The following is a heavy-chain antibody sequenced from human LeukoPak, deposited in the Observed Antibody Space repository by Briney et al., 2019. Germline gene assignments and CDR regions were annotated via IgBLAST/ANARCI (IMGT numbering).Heavy chain of an antibody. CDR1: GGSISGGSYY. J-gene: IGHJ5*02. V-gene: IGHV4-61*02. CDR2: IYTSGST. CDR3: ARDSPRDGYNYYESNWFDP. D-gene: IGHD5-24*01. Sequence: SQTLSLTCTDPGGSISGGSYYWSWIRQPAGKGLEWIGRIYTSGSTNYNPSLKSRFTISVDTSKNQFSLKLSSVTAADTAVYYCARDSPRDGYNYYESNWFDPWGQGTLVTVSS.